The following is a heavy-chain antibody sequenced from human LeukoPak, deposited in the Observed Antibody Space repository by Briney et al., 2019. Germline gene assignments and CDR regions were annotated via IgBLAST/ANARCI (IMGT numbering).Heavy chain of an antibody. CDR1: GGPISSYY. CDR2: IYYSGST. D-gene: IGHD1-1*01. V-gene: IGHV4-59*01. Sequence: SETLSLTCTVSGGPISSYYWSWIRQPPGKGLGWIGYIYYSGSTNYNPSLKSRVTISLDTSKNQFSLKLNSVTAADTAVYYCARGTDPEDYWGQGTLVTVSS. J-gene: IGHJ4*02. CDR3: ARGTDPEDY.